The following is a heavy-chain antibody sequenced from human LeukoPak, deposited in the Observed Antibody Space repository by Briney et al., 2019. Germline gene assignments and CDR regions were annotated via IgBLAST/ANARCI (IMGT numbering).Heavy chain of an antibody. CDR3: AKDLSLRSSDWYPGIDY. V-gene: IGHV3-20*04. CDR2: INWNGGST. D-gene: IGHD6-19*01. Sequence: GGSLRLSCAASGFTFDDYGMSWVRQAPGKGLEWVSGINWNGGSTGYADSVKGRFTISTDYSKNTLYLQMNSLKAEDTAVYYCAKDLSLRSSDWYPGIDYWGQGTLVTVSS. CDR1: GFTFDDYG. J-gene: IGHJ4*02.